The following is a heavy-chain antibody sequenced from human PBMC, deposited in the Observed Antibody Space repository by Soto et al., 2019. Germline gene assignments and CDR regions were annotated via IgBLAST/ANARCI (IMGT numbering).Heavy chain of an antibody. D-gene: IGHD6-13*01. Sequence: GASVKVSCKASGGTFSSYAISWVRQAPGQGLEWMGGIIPIFGTANYVQKFQGRVTITADESTSTAYMELSSLRSEDTAVHYCARDVPTGIAAAGTPFAEELDYWGQGTLVTVSS. V-gene: IGHV1-69*13. CDR3: ARDVPTGIAAAGTPFAEELDY. CDR1: GGTFSSYA. CDR2: IIPIFGTA. J-gene: IGHJ4*02.